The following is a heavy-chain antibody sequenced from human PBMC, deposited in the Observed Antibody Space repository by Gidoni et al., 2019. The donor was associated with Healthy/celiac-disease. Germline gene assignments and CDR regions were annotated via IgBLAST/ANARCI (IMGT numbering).Heavy chain of an antibody. Sequence: QVQLQESGPGLVKPSGTLSLTCAVSGGSISSSNWWSWVRQPPGKGLEWIGEIYHSGRTNYNPSLKSRVTISVDKSKNQFSLKLSSVTAADTAVYYCARAHYGSGSWEYYYYGMDVWGQGTTVTVSS. CDR1: GGSISSSNW. V-gene: IGHV4-4*02. D-gene: IGHD3-10*01. CDR2: IYHSGRT. J-gene: IGHJ6*02. CDR3: ARAHYGSGSWEYYYYGMDV.